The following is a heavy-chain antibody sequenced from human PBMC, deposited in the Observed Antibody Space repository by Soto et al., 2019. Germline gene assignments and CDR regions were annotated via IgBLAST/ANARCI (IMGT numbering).Heavy chain of an antibody. J-gene: IGHJ4*02. D-gene: IGHD3-22*01. CDR2: ISSNGHNT. CDR3: ARNSDSTGYYYYFDF. V-gene: IGHV3-23*01. Sequence: GGSLRLSCAASGFSFITYAMTWGRQSPGKGLEWVAAISSNGHNTWYADAVKGRFTISRDNSKNTQSLQMSSLRAEDTALYFCARNSDSTGYYYYFDFWGRGTLVAVSS. CDR1: GFSFITYA.